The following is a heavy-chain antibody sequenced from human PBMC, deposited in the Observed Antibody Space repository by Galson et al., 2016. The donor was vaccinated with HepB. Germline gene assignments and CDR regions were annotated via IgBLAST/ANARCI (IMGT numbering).Heavy chain of an antibody. D-gene: IGHD3-10*01. Sequence: QSGAEVKEPGESLRISCEGSAYSFPPYWISWVRHMPGKGVAWMGRMTPLGSSTDYRPSFRGRVTISIDKSINTAYLQCSSLRASDTALYYRAMGISGWTSWGQGTLVTVSS. V-gene: IGHV5-10-1*01. CDR2: MTPLGSST. CDR3: AMGISGWTS. J-gene: IGHJ5*02. CDR1: AYSFPPYW.